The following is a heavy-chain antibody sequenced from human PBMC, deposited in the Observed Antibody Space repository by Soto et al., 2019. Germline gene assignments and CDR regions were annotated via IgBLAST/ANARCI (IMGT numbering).Heavy chain of an antibody. CDR1: GFTFSSYG. D-gene: IGHD2-2*01. CDR2: IWYDGSNK. CDR3: ARDPISCSSTSCYRLVQHFDY. V-gene: IGHV3-33*01. Sequence: PGGSLRLSCAASGFTFSSYGMHWVRQAPGKGLEWVAVIWYDGSNKYYADSVKGRFTISRDNSKNTLYLQMNSLRAEDTAVYYCARDPISCSSTSCYRLVQHFDYWGQGTLVTVSS. J-gene: IGHJ4*02.